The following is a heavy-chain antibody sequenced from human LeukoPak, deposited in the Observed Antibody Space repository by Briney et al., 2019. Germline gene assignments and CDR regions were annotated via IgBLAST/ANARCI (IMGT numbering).Heavy chain of an antibody. CDR2: MNPNSGYT. D-gene: IGHD6-19*01. CDR3: ARGRGSRGWYYFDY. V-gene: IGHV1-8*03. CDR1: GYTFTGYY. J-gene: IGHJ4*02. Sequence: ASVKVSCKASGYTFTGYYMHWVRQAPGQGLEWMGWMNPNSGYTDYAQKFQGRVTITRRTSITTAYMDLSSLTSEDTAVYYCARGRGSRGWYYFDYWGQGTLVTVSS.